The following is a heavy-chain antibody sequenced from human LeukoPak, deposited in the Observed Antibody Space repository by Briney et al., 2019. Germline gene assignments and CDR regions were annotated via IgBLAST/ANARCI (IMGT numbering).Heavy chain of an antibody. V-gene: IGHV1-18*01. D-gene: IGHD2-2*01. Sequence: ASVKVSCKASGYTFTSYGISWVRHAPGQGLECMGWISAYNGNTNYAQRLQGRVTMTTDTSTSTAYMELRSLRSDDTAVYYCASVPPVPAAIWEFDYWGQGTLVTVSS. CDR1: GYTFTSYG. J-gene: IGHJ4*02. CDR3: ASVPPVPAAIWEFDY. CDR2: ISAYNGNT.